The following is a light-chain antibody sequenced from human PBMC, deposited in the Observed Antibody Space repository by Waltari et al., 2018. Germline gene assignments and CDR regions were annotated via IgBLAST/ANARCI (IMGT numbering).Light chain of an antibody. J-gene: IGLJ2*01. V-gene: IGLV2-14*03. CDR2: DVS. Sequence: QSALTQPASVSGSPGQSITISCTGTSSDVGGYNYVSWYQQHPGKAPKLMIYDVSERPSGVASPFTGSKAGNTASLTISGLQAEDEADYYCSSYTSSSTYVVFGGGTKLTVL. CDR3: SSYTSSSTYVV. CDR1: SSDVGGYNY.